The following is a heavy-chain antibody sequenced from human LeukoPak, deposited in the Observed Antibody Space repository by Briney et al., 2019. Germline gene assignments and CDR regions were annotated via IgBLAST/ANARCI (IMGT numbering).Heavy chain of an antibody. D-gene: IGHD6-13*01. CDR3: ARGTMDSSSWYYFDY. CDR1: GGTYSSYS. CDR2: VLPVLGLS. Sequence: SVKVSCKASGGTYSSYSINWVRQAPGQGLEWMGRVLPVLGLSKTAQNFQGRVTITADKSTATAYMELSSLRSEDTAVYYCARGTMDSSSWYYFDYWGQGTLVTVSS. J-gene: IGHJ4*02. V-gene: IGHV1-69*04.